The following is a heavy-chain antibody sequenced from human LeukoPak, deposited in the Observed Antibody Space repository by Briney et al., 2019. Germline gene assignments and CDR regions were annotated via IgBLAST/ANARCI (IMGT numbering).Heavy chain of an antibody. CDR3: ARWVRIGNEARGFSSWQEIDY. J-gene: IGHJ4*02. Sequence: SETLSLTCTVSGDSINNYYWSWVRQTPGKGLECIGYIYYTGSTNYNPSLKSRITMSVDTSTNQFSLKLSSVTAADTAVYYCARWVRIGNEARGFSSWQEIDYWGQGTLVTVSS. CDR1: GDSINNYY. V-gene: IGHV4-59*08. D-gene: IGHD6-13*01. CDR2: IYYTGST.